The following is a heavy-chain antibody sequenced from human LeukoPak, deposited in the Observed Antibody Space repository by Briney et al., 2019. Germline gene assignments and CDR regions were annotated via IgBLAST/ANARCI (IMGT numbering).Heavy chain of an antibody. CDR2: ISGSGGST. V-gene: IGHV3-23*01. Sequence: GGSLRLSCAASGFTFSSYAMSWVRQAPGKGLEWVSAISGSGGSTYYADSVKGRFTISRDNSKNTLYLQMNSLRAEDTAVYYCAKGHSSGYYYLGFDYWGQGTLVTVSS. CDR3: AKGHSSGYYYLGFDY. J-gene: IGHJ4*02. D-gene: IGHD3-22*01. CDR1: GFTFSSYA.